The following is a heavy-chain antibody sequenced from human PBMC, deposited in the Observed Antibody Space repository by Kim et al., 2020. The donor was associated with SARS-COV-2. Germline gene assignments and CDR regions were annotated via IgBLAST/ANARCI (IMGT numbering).Heavy chain of an antibody. Sequence: GESLKISCQGSGYSFTSYWIGWVRQMPGKGLEWMGIIYPGNSDIRYSPSFQGQVTISADKSINTAYVQWHSLKASDTAMYYCAISATSGPIARDSFDPWGQGTLVTVSS. J-gene: IGHJ5*02. CDR2: IYPGNSDI. CDR1: GYSFTSYW. D-gene: IGHD2-21*01. V-gene: IGHV5-51*01. CDR3: AISATSGPIARDSFDP.